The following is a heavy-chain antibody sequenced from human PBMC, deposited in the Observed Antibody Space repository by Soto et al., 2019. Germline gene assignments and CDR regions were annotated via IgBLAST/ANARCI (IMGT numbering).Heavy chain of an antibody. D-gene: IGHD3-3*01. V-gene: IGHV3-66*01. CDR1: GFTVSSNY. CDR3: VRAGNYDFWSGYYSPGPYYYYMDV. J-gene: IGHJ6*03. Sequence: EVQLVESGGGLVQPGGSLRLSCAASGFTVSSNYMSWVRQAPGKGLEWVSVIYSGGSTYYADSVKGRFTISRDNSKNTLYLQMNSLRAEDTAVYYCVRAGNYDFWSGYYSPGPYYYYMDVWGKGTTVTVSS. CDR2: IYSGGST.